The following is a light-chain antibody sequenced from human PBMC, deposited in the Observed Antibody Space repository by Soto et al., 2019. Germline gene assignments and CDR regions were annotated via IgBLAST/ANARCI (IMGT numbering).Light chain of an antibody. CDR1: QSISRW. Sequence: DIQMTQSPSTLSASVGDRVTITCRASQSISRWLAWYQQKPGKAPKLLIYDASNLQSGVPSRFSGSGSGTEFPLTIGSLQPDDFAIYHCQQYSTHSTFGQGTKLEIK. CDR2: DAS. V-gene: IGKV1-5*01. CDR3: QQYSTHST. J-gene: IGKJ2*01.